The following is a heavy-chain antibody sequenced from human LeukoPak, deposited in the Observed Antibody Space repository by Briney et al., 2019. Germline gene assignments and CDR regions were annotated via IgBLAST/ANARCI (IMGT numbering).Heavy chain of an antibody. CDR3: ARHRPYYYDSSGQTHFDY. V-gene: IGHV4-59*08. J-gene: IGHJ4*02. CDR2: IYYSGST. CDR1: GGSISSYY. Sequence: SETLSLTCTVSGGSISSYYWSWIRQPPGKGLEWIGYIYYSGSTNYNPSLKSRVTISVDTSKNQFSLELSSVTAADTAVYYCARHRPYYYDSSGQTHFDYWGQGTLVTVSS. D-gene: IGHD3-22*01.